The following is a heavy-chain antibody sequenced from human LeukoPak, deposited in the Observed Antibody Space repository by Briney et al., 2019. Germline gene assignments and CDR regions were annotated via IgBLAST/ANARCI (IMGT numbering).Heavy chain of an antibody. D-gene: IGHD1-1*01. CDR3: ARGNNWNDLKFDY. Sequence: GASVKVSCKASGYTFTGYYMHWVRQAPGQGLEWMGWINPNSGGTNYAQKFQGWVTMTRDTSISTAYMGLSRPRSDDTAVYYCARGNNWNDLKFDYWGQGTLVTVSS. V-gene: IGHV1-2*04. CDR2: INPNSGGT. J-gene: IGHJ4*02. CDR1: GYTFTGYY.